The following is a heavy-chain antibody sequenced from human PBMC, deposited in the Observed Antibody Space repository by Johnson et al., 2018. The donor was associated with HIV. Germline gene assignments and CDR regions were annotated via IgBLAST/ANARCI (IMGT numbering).Heavy chain of an antibody. CDR1: GFTFSDYY. V-gene: IGHV3-11*04. CDR2: ISSSGSII. J-gene: IGHJ3*02. D-gene: IGHD2-15*01. CDR3: ARSKDCSGGSCPDGFDI. Sequence: QVQLVESGGGLVKPGGSLRLSCVASGFTFSDYYMSWIRQAPGKGLEWVSYISSSGSIIYSADSMQGRFTNSRDNAKNSLYLQMNSLSAEDTALYYCARSKDCSGGSCPDGFDIWGQGTMVIVSS.